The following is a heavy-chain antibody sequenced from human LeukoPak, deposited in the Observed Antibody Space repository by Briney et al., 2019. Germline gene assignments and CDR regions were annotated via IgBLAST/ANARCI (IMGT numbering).Heavy chain of an antibody. CDR2: ISYDGTNE. CDR3: ARDAYGMDV. J-gene: IGHJ6*02. CDR1: GFTFTNYA. V-gene: IGHV3-30-3*01. Sequence: PGGSLRLSCAASGFTFTNYAIHWVRQAPGKGLEWVAFISYDGTNEYYAHSVKGRFTISRDNSKNTLYLQMNSLRVEDTAMYYCARDAYGMDVWGQGTTVTVSS.